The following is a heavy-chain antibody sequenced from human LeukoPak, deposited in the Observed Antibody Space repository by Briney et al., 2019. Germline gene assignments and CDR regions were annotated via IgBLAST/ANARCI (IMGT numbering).Heavy chain of an antibody. J-gene: IGHJ4*02. CDR1: GITLSNYG. CDR2: MSGTGGGT. V-gene: IGHV3-23*01. CDR3: AKRGVVIRVILVGFYKEAYYFDS. Sequence: GGSLRLSWAVAGITLSNYGMSWVRKAPRTGLEWVAGMSGTGGGTNYEDSVKGRFTVARDNSKNTLYLQMKSLRAEDTAVYFCAKRGVVIRVILVGFYKEAYYFDSWGQGALVTVSS. D-gene: IGHD3-22*01.